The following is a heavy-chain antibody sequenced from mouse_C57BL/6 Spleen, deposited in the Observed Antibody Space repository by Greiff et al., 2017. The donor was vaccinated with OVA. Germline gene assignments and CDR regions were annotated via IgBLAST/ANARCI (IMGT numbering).Heavy chain of an antibody. CDR1: GYTFTSYW. D-gene: IGHD2-4*01. CDR2: IHPNSGST. J-gene: IGHJ2*01. V-gene: IGHV1-64*01. CDR3: ARGYYDYHHIDY. Sequence: QVQLQQPGAELVKPGASVKLSCKASGYTFTSYWMHWVKQRPGQGLEWIGMIHPNSGSTNYNEKFKSKATLTVDTSSSTAYLQLSSLTSEDSAVYYGARGYYDYHHIDYWGQGTTLTVSS.